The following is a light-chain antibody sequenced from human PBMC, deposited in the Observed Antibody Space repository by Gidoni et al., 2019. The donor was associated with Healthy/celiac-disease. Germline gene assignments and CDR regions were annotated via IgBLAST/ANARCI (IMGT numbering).Light chain of an antibody. CDR3: QQRYSTPLT. CDR1: QSISSY. Sequence: RVTITCRASQSISSYLNWYQQKPGKAPKLLIYAASSLQSGVPSRFSGSGSGTDFTLTISSLQPEVFATYYCQQRYSTPLTFGGGTKVEIK. CDR2: AAS. J-gene: IGKJ4*01. V-gene: IGKV1-39*01.